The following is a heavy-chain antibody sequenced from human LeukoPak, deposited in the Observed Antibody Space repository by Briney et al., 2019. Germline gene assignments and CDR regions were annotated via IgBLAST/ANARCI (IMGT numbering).Heavy chain of an antibody. J-gene: IGHJ4*02. CDR3: AYLFV. V-gene: IGHV4-59*02. D-gene: IGHD3-3*01. CDR2: IYNSGST. CDR1: GGSVSTYY. Sequence: SETLSLTCTVSGGSVSTYYWSWIRQPPGKGLEWIGYIYNSGSTNYNPSLKSRVTISVDRSKNQFSLKLSSVTAADTAVYYCAYLFVWGQGTLVTVSS.